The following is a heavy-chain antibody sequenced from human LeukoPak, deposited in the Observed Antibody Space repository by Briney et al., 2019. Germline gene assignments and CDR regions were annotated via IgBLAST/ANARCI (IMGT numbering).Heavy chain of an antibody. Sequence: GGSLRLSCVPSGFSFSVHGMTWVRHAPGEGLEWVSSVGGGIDIYYADSVKGRFTASRDDSMKTVYLQMNSLRAEDTAVYYCAKDATPHNGIWDNFEHWGQGNPVTVSS. CDR1: GFSFSVHG. J-gene: IGHJ4*02. CDR2: VGGGIDI. V-gene: IGHV3-23*01. D-gene: IGHD1-26*01. CDR3: AKDATPHNGIWDNFEH.